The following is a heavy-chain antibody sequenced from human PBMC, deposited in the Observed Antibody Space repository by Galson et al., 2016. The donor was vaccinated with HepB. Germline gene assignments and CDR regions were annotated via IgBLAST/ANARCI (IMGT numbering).Heavy chain of an antibody. Sequence: SLRLSCADSGFTFSNCAMHWVRQAPGKGLEYVSAISSDGHNTYYGNSVKGRFTISRDNAKNTLYLQMGSLRAEDLAVYYCARTPSTSCRAGYYYHGMDVWGKGTTVIVSS. CDR2: ISSDGHNT. CDR1: GFTFSNCA. CDR3: ARTPSTSCRAGYYYHGMDV. V-gene: IGHV3-64*01. D-gene: IGHD2-2*01. J-gene: IGHJ6*04.